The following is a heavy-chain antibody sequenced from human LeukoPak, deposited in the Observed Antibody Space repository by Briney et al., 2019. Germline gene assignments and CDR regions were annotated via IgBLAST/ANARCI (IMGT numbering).Heavy chain of an antibody. CDR2: INQDGSEK. D-gene: IGHD3-16*01. V-gene: IGHV3-7*03. CDR3: ASPSEGGRLWDFDY. J-gene: IGHJ4*02. Sequence: PGGSLRLSCAASGFTFSSYWMSWVRQAPGKGLEWVANINQDGSEKYYVDSVKGRFTISRDNAENSLYLQMNSLRAEDTAVYYCASPSEGGRLWDFDYWGQGTLVTVSS. CDR1: GFTFSSYW.